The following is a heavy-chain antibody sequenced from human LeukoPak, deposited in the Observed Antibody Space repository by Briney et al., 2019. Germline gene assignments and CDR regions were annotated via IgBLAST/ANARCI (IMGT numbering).Heavy chain of an antibody. CDR2: INYSGGT. CDR1: GASIRSFY. Sequence: SETLSLTCNVSGASIRSFYWSWIRQTPRKGLEWIGHINYSGGTKYNPALQGRPTISLDASESQFSLRLKSVTAADTAVYYCARWSNSWKRFDHWGQGTLVTVSS. V-gene: IGHV4-59*01. J-gene: IGHJ4*02. D-gene: IGHD1-20*01. CDR3: ARWSNSWKRFDH.